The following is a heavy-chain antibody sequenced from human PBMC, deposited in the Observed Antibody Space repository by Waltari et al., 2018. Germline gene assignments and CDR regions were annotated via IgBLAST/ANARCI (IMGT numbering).Heavy chain of an antibody. D-gene: IGHD1-1*01. V-gene: IGHV4-39*01. CDR2: ISNSGSS. J-gene: IGHJ1*01. CDR3: AKRPDWKSVCDH. CDR1: IRNTKSY. Sequence: IRNTKSYWAWIRQPAGEGLEWLGGISNSGSSYYNPSLTSRVTMSVDPSKNLLSLRLTSVSAADTAIYYCAKRPDWKSVCDHWGHGTLVTVSS.